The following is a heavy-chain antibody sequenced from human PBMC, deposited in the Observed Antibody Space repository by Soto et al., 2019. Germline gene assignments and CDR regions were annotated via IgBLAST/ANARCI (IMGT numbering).Heavy chain of an antibody. J-gene: IGHJ3*02. D-gene: IGHD2-15*01. CDR2: ISSSSSTI. V-gene: IGHV3-48*01. CDR3: AKDQRDIVVVVAAPDAFDI. CDR1: GFTFSSYS. Sequence: GGSLRLSCAASGFTFSSYSMNWVRQAPGKGLEWVSYISSSSSTIYYADSVKGRFTISRDNAKNSLYLQMNSLRAEDTAVYYCAKDQRDIVVVVAAPDAFDIWGQGTMVTVSS.